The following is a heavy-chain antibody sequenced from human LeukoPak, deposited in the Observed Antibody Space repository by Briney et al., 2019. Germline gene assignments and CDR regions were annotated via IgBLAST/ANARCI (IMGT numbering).Heavy chain of an antibody. D-gene: IGHD3-10*01. CDR1: GYTFTSYG. CDR3: ARDSNYYGSGSYYNVWFDP. CDR2: ISAYNGNT. Sequence: ASVKVSCKASGYTFTSYGISWVRQAPGQGLEWMGWISAYNGNTNYAQKLQGRVTMTTDTSTSTAYMELRSLRSDDTAVYYCARDSNYYGSGSYYNVWFDPWGQGTLATVSS. J-gene: IGHJ5*02. V-gene: IGHV1-18*01.